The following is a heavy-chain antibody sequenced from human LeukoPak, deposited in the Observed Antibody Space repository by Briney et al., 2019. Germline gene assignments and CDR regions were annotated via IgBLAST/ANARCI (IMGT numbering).Heavy chain of an antibody. V-gene: IGHV3-33*01. CDR1: GFVFSTYG. CDR2: IWYDGTTK. D-gene: IGHD4-17*01. Sequence: GRSLRLSCAASGFVFSTYGIHWVRQAPGKGLEWVAGIWYDGTTKYYADSVKGRFTISRDNSKNTVPLQMDSLRAEDTAVYSCARAPDYGDYVGYFDFWSQGAQVTVSS. J-gene: IGHJ4*02. CDR3: ARAPDYGDYVGYFDF.